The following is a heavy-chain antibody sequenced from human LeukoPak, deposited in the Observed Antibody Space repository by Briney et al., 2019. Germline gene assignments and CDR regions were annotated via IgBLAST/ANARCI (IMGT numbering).Heavy chain of an antibody. D-gene: IGHD5-24*01. CDR3: AREQFSHTSNYFDT. CDR2: ISGDGVSR. V-gene: IGHV3-43*02. J-gene: IGHJ4*02. CDR1: GFMFDDYA. Sequence: PGGSLRLSCAASGFMFDDYAMHWVRQVPGKGLEWVSLISGDGVSRFYADSVKGRFTISRDNNNDSLSLQMNRLTTEDTACYYCAREQFSHTSNYFDTWGQGILVTVSS.